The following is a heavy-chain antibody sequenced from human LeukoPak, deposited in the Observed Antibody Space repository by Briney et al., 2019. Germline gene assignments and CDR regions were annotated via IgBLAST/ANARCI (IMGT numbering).Heavy chain of an antibody. CDR3: ARGRGYCSSTSCYTRDGFDP. Sequence: ASVKVSCKASGYTFTSYGISWVRQAPGQGLEWMGWISAYNGNTNYAQKLQGRVTMTTDTSTSTAYMELRSLRSDDTAVYYCARGRGYCSSTSCYTRDGFDPWGQGTLVTVSS. CDR1: GYTFTSYG. J-gene: IGHJ5*02. CDR2: ISAYNGNT. V-gene: IGHV1-18*01. D-gene: IGHD2-2*02.